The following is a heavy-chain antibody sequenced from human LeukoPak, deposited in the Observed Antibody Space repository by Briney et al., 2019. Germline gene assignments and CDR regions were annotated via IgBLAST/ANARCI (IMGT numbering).Heavy chain of an antibody. CDR3: ATTEYYYDSSGYSIFDY. J-gene: IGHJ4*02. D-gene: IGHD3-22*01. CDR1: GGTFSSYA. CDR2: IIPIFGTA. Sequence: ASVKVSCKASGGTFSSYAISWVRQAPGQGLEWMGGIIPIFGTANYAQKFQGRVTITADESTSTAYMELSSLRSEDTAVCYCATTEYYYDSSGYSIFDYWGQGTLVTVSS. V-gene: IGHV1-69*13.